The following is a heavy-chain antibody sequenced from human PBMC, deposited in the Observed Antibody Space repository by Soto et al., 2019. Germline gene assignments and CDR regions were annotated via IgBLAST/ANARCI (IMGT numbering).Heavy chain of an antibody. CDR1: GFTFSSYE. CDR2: ISSSGSTI. D-gene: IGHD6-19*01. J-gene: IGHJ4*02. V-gene: IGHV3-48*03. Sequence: GGSLRLSCAASGFTFSSYEMNLVRQAPGEGLEWVSYISSSGSTIYYADSVKGRFTISRYNAKNSLYLQMNSLRAEDTAVYYCAKVAAVGTLDSGGQGTMVTVPS. CDR3: AKVAAVGTLDS.